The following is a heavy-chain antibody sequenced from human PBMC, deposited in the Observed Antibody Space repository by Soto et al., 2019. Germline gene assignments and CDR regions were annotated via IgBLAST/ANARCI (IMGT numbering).Heavy chain of an antibody. J-gene: IGHJ5*02. D-gene: IGHD2-2*01. CDR3: AREIGDYQLHSRSFPP. Sequence: SETMSLTCAVSSGYIESSNRWRWVRQPPGKGLEWIGEIYHSGSTNYNPSLKSRVTISLDKSKNQFSLKLSSVTAADTAVYFCAREIGDYQLHSRSFPPWRESTLV. V-gene: IGHV4-4*02. CDR2: IYHSGST. CDR1: SGYIESSNR.